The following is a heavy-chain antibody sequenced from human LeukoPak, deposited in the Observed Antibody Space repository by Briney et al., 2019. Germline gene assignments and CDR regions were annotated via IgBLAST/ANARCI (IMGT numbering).Heavy chain of an antibody. CDR2: INHSGST. CDR3: ARKVGYSYGYFRNWFDP. J-gene: IGHJ5*02. Sequence: SETLSLTCAVYGGSFSGYYWSWIRQPPGKGLELIGEINHSGSTNYNPSLKSRVTISVDTSKNQFSLKLSSVTAADTAVYYCARKVGYSYGYFRNWFDPWGQGTLVTVSS. D-gene: IGHD5-18*01. CDR1: GGSFSGYY. V-gene: IGHV4-34*01.